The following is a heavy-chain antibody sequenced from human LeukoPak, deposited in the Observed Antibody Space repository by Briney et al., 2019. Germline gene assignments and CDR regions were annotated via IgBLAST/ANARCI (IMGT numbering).Heavy chain of an antibody. J-gene: IGHJ4*02. D-gene: IGHD4-11*01. CDR2: TNHSSGGT. V-gene: IGHV1-2*02. Sequence: ASVKVSCKASVYSLNAYYMHWVRQAPGQGLEWMGWTNHSSGGTKNAQKFQGRVTMARDTSISTTYMELSRLTSDDTAVYYCARGLGFDYWGQGTLVTVSP. CDR1: VYSLNAYY. CDR3: ARGLGFDY.